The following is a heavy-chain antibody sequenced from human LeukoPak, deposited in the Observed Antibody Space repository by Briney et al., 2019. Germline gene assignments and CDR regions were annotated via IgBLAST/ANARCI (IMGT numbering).Heavy chain of an antibody. D-gene: IGHD3-10*01. CDR3: ARDSDSYYFGSGTFDY. CDR2: IYTSGTT. Sequence: PSETLSLTCTVSGGSISSYFWSWIRQPAGKGLEWIGRIYTSGTTNYNPSLNGRVTMSVDTSKNQFSLRLTSVTAADTAVYYCARDSDSYYFGSGTFDYWGQGTLVTVS. J-gene: IGHJ4*02. CDR1: GGSISSYF. V-gene: IGHV4-4*07.